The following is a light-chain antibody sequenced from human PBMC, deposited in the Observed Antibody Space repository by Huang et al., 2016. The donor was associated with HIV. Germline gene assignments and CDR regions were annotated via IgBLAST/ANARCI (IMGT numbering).Light chain of an antibody. CDR2: GSS. CDR1: QDVGTY. Sequence: DIQMTQSPSFLSASVGDSVTLTCRTSQDVGTYLNWYQKRPGKAPSLLIHGSSSLQTGVPSRFSCGGSGAEFTLTSNGLQAEDFAVYYCHQSYTFSSFGRGTRLDIK. V-gene: IGKV1-39*01. CDR3: HQSYTFSS. J-gene: IGKJ5*01.